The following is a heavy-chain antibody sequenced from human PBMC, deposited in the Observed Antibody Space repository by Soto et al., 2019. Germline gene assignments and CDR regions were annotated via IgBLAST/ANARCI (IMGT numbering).Heavy chain of an antibody. V-gene: IGHV3-64*01. CDR1: GFTFSSYG. Sequence: EVQLAESGGGMVQPGGSLRLSCVASGFTFSSYGMHWVRQAPGKGLEYVSSISSNGGTTYYGNSVKGRFTISRDNSKNTLYLQMGSLRAEDMAVYYCVRQVSGNYDYWGQGTLVTVSS. CDR3: VRQVSGNYDY. J-gene: IGHJ4*02. CDR2: ISSNGGTT. D-gene: IGHD1-7*01.